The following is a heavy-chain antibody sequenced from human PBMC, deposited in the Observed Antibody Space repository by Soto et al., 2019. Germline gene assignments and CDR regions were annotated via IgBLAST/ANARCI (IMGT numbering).Heavy chain of an antibody. D-gene: IGHD3-22*01. J-gene: IGHJ4*02. CDR3: TKSRSAMIPYFDF. CDR1: GFTFSDYA. CDR2: ISATGVKT. Sequence: SGGSLRLSCAASGFTFSDYAMNWVRQAPGKGLEWVSGISATGVKTYSADSVKGRFTISRDNSKDTVYLEMNSLRAEDTAVYYCTKSRSAMIPYFDFWGLGALVTLSS. V-gene: IGHV3-23*01.